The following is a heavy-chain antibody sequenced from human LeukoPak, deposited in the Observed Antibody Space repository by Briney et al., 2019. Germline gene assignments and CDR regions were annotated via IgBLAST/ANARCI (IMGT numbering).Heavy chain of an antibody. CDR3: ARRGWFGELYAVGYYYMDV. J-gene: IGHJ6*03. CDR2: INPSGGST. V-gene: IGHV1-46*01. D-gene: IGHD3-10*01. Sequence: ASVKVSCKASGYTFTSYYMHWVRQAPGQGLEWMGIINPSGGSTSYAQKFQGRVTMTRDMSTSTDYMELSSLRSEDTAVYYCARRGWFGELYAVGYYYMDVWGKGTTVTISS. CDR1: GYTFTSYY.